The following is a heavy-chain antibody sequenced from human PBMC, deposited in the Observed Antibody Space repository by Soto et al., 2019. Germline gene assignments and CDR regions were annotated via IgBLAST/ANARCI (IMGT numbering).Heavy chain of an antibody. Sequence: SETLSLTCNMSGDAYSISTYSGSWIRQPPGKALQWIGFIYQSGVTSYNPSLASRVSISLDRSNNQCSLKLKSVTAADTAVYFCAGMPYTSGLRFDPWGPGTLVTVSS. D-gene: IGHD6-19*01. V-gene: IGHV4-30-2*01. CDR3: AGMPYTSGLRFDP. CDR1: GDAYSISTYS. J-gene: IGHJ5*02. CDR2: IYQSGVT.